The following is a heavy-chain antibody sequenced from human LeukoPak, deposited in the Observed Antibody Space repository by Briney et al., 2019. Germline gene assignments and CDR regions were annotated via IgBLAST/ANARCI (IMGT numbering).Heavy chain of an antibody. V-gene: IGHV3-30-3*01. Sequence: GGSLRLSCAASGFTFSNAWMNWVRQAPGKGLEWVAVISYDGSNNYYADSVKGRFTISRNNSKNTLYLQMNSLRAEDTAVYYCARDPSSSWYFDYWGQGTLVTVSS. CDR1: GFTFSNAW. D-gene: IGHD6-13*01. CDR3: ARDPSSSWYFDY. J-gene: IGHJ4*02. CDR2: ISYDGSNN.